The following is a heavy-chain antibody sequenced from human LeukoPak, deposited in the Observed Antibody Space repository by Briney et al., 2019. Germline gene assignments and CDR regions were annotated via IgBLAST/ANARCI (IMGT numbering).Heavy chain of an antibody. CDR1: GFTFSSYS. CDR2: ISSSSSYI. J-gene: IGHJ4*02. Sequence: GRSLRLSCAASGFTFSSYSMNWVRQAPGKGLEWASSISSSSSYIYYADSVKGRFTISRDNAKNSLYLQMNSLRAEDTAVYYCARGVATDGLDYWGQGTLVTVSS. V-gene: IGHV3-21*01. CDR3: ARGVATDGLDY. D-gene: IGHD5-12*01.